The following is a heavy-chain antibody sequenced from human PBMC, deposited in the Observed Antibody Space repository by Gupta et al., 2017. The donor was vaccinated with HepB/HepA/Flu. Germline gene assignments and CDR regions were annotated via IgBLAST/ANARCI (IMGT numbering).Heavy chain of an antibody. J-gene: IGHJ4*02. D-gene: IGHD1-26*01. CDR3: ARDLGTVGLGVEFDY. CDR2: IFYSGST. V-gene: IGHV4-59*02. CDR1: GVPVRSYY. Sequence: QVQLQESGPGLVKPSETLSLTCTVSGVPVRSYYWSWIRQPPGEGLEWIGYIFYSGSTKYNPSLKSRVTISVDTSKNQVSLKMNSVTAADTAVHYCARDLGTVGLGVEFDYWGQGTLVTVSP.